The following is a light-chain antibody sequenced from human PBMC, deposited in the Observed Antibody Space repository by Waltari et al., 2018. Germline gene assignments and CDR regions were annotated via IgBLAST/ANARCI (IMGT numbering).Light chain of an antibody. Sequence: SYVLTQPPSVSVAPGKTARITCGGNNIGSHSVHWYQQKPGQAPVLVIYDDSDRPSGIPERFSGSNSGNTATLTISRVEAGDEADYYCQVWDSSSDHHVVFGGGTKLTVL. CDR2: DDS. V-gene: IGLV3-21*04. CDR3: QVWDSSSDHHVV. J-gene: IGLJ2*01. CDR1: NIGSHS.